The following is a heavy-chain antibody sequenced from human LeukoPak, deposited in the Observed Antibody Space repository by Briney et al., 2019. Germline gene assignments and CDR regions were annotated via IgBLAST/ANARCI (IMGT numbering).Heavy chain of an antibody. Sequence: GGSLRLSCAASGFTFSSYAMSWVRQAPGKGLEWVSAISGSGGSTYYADSMKGRFTISRDNSKNTLYLQMNSLRAEDTAVYYCAKRKDYGDSEALDYWGQGTLVTVSS. CDR1: GFTFSSYA. CDR3: AKRKDYGDSEALDY. J-gene: IGHJ4*02. CDR2: ISGSGGST. D-gene: IGHD4-17*01. V-gene: IGHV3-23*01.